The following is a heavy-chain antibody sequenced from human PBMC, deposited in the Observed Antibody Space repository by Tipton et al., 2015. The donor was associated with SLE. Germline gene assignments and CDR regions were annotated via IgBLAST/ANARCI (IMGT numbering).Heavy chain of an antibody. CDR3: AKGYGENWYFDL. CDR1: GFTFSDYY. Sequence: SLRLSCSASGFTFSDYYMSWIRQAPGKGLEWVSYISSSSSYTNYADSVKGRFTISRDNAKNSLYLQMNSLRAEDTAVYYCAKGYGENWYFDLWGRGTLVTVSS. J-gene: IGHJ2*01. V-gene: IGHV3-11*03. CDR2: ISSSSSYT. D-gene: IGHD4-17*01.